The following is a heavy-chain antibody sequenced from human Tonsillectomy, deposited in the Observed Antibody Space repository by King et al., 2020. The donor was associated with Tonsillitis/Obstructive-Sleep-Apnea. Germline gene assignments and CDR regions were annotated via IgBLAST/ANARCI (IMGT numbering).Heavy chain of an antibody. J-gene: IGHJ6*02. CDR1: GFSFRTYA. D-gene: IGHD3-22*01. CDR3: ARDGRHTMTSYYGMDV. CDR2: ISYDGSNK. Sequence: VQLVESGGGVVQPGRSLRLSCAASGFSFRTYAMYWVRQAPGKGLEWVAVISYDGSNKYYADSAKGRFTISRDNSKNTLYLQMNSLRAEDTAVYYCARDGRHTMTSYYGMDVWGQGTTVTVSS. V-gene: IGHV3-30*04.